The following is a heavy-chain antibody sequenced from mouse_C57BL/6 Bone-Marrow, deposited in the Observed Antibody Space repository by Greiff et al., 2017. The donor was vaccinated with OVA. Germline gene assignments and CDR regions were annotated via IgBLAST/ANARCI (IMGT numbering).Heavy chain of an antibody. CDR1: GYTFTSYW. CDR3: ARGEYGKPLDFDY. V-gene: IGHV1-7*01. D-gene: IGHD2-1*01. CDR2: INPSSGYT. J-gene: IGHJ2*01. Sequence: QVQLQQSGAELAKPGASVKLSCKASGYTFTSYWMHWVKQRPGQGLEWIGYINPSSGYTKYNQKFKDKATLTADKSSSQAYMQLSSLTYEDSAVYYCARGEYGKPLDFDYWGQGTTLTVSS.